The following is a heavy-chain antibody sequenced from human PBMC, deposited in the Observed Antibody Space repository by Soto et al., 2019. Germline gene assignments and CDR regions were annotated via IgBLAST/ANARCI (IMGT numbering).Heavy chain of an antibody. CDR1: GYTFTSYD. CDR3: ARVAYDILTGYWVYYYYYGMDV. D-gene: IGHD3-9*01. J-gene: IGHJ6*02. V-gene: IGHV1-8*01. CDR2: MNPNSGNT. Sequence: GASVKVSCKASGYTFTSYDINWVRQATGQGLEWMGWMNPNSGNTGCAQKFQGRVTMTRNTSISTAYMELSSLRSEDTAVYYCARVAYDILTGYWVYYYYYGMDVWGQGTTVTVS.